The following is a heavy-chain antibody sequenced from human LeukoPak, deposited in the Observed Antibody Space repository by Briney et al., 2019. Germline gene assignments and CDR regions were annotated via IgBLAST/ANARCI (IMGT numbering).Heavy chain of an antibody. D-gene: IGHD3-10*01. V-gene: IGHV3-30*18. Sequence: PGTSLRLSCAASGFTFSSYGMNWVRQAPGKGLEWVAVISYDGTNKFYVDSLRGGFTISRDNSKNTLYLQMNSLRAEDTAVYYCAKDGYYGSGTYPDYWGQGTLVTVSS. CDR2: ISYDGTNK. CDR3: AKDGYYGSGTYPDY. CDR1: GFTFSSYG. J-gene: IGHJ4*02.